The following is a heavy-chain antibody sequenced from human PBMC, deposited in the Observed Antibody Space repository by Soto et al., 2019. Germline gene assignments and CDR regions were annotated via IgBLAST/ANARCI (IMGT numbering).Heavy chain of an antibody. D-gene: IGHD3-10*01. Sequence: PGESLKISCKGSGYSFTSYWISWVRQMPGKGLEWMGRIDPSDSYTNYSPSFQGHVTISADKSISTAYLQWSGLKASDTAMYYCARHGGGGGYFYYGMDVWGQGTTVTVSS. CDR1: GYSFTSYW. CDR3: ARHGGGGGYFYYGMDV. J-gene: IGHJ6*02. V-gene: IGHV5-10-1*01. CDR2: IDPSDSYT.